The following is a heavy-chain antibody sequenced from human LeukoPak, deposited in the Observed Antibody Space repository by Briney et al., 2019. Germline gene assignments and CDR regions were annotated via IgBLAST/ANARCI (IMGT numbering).Heavy chain of an antibody. CDR2: IYSGGST. Sequence: GGSLRLSCAASGFTVSSNYVSWVRQAPGKGLEWVSVIYSGGSTYYADSVKGRFTISRDNSKNTLYLQMNSLRAEDTAVYYCARGQGFLEWVNWFDPWGQGTLVTVSS. CDR3: ARGQGFLEWVNWFDP. J-gene: IGHJ5*02. V-gene: IGHV3-66*02. CDR1: GFTVSSNY. D-gene: IGHD3-3*01.